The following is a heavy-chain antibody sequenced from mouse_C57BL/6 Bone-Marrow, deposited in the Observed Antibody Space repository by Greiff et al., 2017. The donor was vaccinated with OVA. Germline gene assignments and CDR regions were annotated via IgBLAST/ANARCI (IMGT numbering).Heavy chain of an antibody. D-gene: IGHD4-1*01. Sequence: QVHVKQPGAELVKPGASVKLSCKASGYTFTSYWMHWVKQRPGQGLEWIGMIHPNSGSTNYNEKFKSKATLTVDKSSSTAYMQLSSLTSEDSAVYYCARGGGGTSMDYWGQGTSVTVSS. J-gene: IGHJ4*01. CDR1: GYTFTSYW. CDR3: ARGGGGTSMDY. CDR2: IHPNSGST. V-gene: IGHV1-64*01.